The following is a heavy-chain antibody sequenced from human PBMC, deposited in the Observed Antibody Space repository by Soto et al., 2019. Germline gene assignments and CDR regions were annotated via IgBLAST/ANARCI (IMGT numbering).Heavy chain of an antibody. Sequence: QVQLVESGGGVVQPGRSLRLSCAASGFTFSSYGMHWVRQAPGKGLEWVAVISYDGSNKYCADSVKGRFNIPRDNSKNTLYLQMNSLRAEDTAVYYCAKAMVVVTAISGGGGFDKWGQGTLVTVSS. CDR1: GFTFSSYG. D-gene: IGHD2-21*02. V-gene: IGHV3-30*18. CDR2: ISYDGSNK. CDR3: AKAMVVVTAISGGGGFDK. J-gene: IGHJ3*02.